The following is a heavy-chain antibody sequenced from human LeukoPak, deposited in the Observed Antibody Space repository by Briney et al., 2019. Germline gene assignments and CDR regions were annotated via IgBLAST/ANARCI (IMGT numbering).Heavy chain of an antibody. CDR2: ISAYNGNT. J-gene: IGHJ5*02. V-gene: IGHV1-18*04. CDR1: GYTFTSYG. Sequence: ASVKVSCKTSGYTFTSYGIGWVRKAPGKGLEWMERISAYNGNTNYAQKLQGRVTTTTDTSTSTAYMELRSLRSDDTAVYYCARLREDIVVVPAAMLNWFDPWGQGTLVTVSS. D-gene: IGHD2-2*01. CDR3: ARLREDIVVVPAAMLNWFDP.